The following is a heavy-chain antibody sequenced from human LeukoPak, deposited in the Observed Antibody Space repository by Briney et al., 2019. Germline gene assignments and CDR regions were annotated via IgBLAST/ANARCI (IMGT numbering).Heavy chain of an antibody. CDR1: GFNFSSYW. CDR2: VKEDGSEK. Sequence: GGSLRLSCAVSGFNFSSYWMSWVRQAPGKGLEWVASVKEDGSEKYYVDSVKGRFTISRDNAKNSLYLQMNSLRVEVTAVYYRASVLAGYDDALDFWGQGTLVTVSS. CDR3: ASVLAGYDDALDF. J-gene: IGHJ3*01. D-gene: IGHD3-9*01. V-gene: IGHV3-7*01.